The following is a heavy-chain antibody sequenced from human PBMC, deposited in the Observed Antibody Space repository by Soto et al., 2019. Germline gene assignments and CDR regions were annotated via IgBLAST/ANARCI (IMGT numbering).Heavy chain of an antibody. CDR2: TIPLFGTT. J-gene: IGHJ3*01. V-gene: IGHV1-69*01. Sequence: QVQLVQSGVEVKKPGSSVRVSCKASGDTFKNSVISWVRQAPGQGLEWMGGTIPLFGTTDYAQKFQGRLTITTDESTTTAYMEVSRLTSEATAVYYCVAELDFGKLSVVWGQGTKVIVSS. CDR1: GDTFKNSV. CDR3: VAELDFGKLSVV. D-gene: IGHD3-10*01.